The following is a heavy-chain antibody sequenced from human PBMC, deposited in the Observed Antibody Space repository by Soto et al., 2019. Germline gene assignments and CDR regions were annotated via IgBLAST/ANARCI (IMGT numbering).Heavy chain of an antibody. CDR2: IKQDGSEK. V-gene: IGHV3-7*05. J-gene: IGHJ4*02. CDR3: ARDNIAEWLEPTDY. Sequence: SGGSLRLSCAASGFTFSSYWMSWVRQAPGKGLEWVANIKQDGSEKYYVDSVKGRFTISRDNAKNSLYLQMNSLRAEDTAVYYCARDNIAEWLEPTDYWGQGTLVTVSS. CDR1: GFTFSSYW. D-gene: IGHD6-19*01.